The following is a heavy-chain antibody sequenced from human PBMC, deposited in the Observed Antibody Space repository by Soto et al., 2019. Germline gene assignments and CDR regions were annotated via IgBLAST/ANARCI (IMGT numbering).Heavy chain of an antibody. CDR1: GGSISSYY. J-gene: IGHJ6*02. CDR2: IYYSGST. Sequence: SETLSLTCTVSGGSISSYYWSWIRQPPGKGLEWIGYIYYSGSTNYNPSLKSRVTISVDTSKNQFSLKRSSVTAADTAVYYCARLMRPHYYDSSGYYYYYGMDVWGQGTTVTVSS. D-gene: IGHD3-22*01. CDR3: ARLMRPHYYDSSGYYYYYGMDV. V-gene: IGHV4-59*08.